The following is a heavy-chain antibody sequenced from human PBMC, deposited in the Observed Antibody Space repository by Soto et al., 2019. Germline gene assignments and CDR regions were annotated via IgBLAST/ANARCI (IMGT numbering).Heavy chain of an antibody. CDR3: VRDESRYCPGGTCYLMVV. V-gene: IGHV4-39*02. J-gene: IGHJ6*02. CDR2: IYYIGST. D-gene: IGHD2-15*01. Sequence: SETLSLTCTVSGGSISSSIYYWGWIRQPPGNGLEWIGSIYYIGSTYYTPSLKSRVTISVDTSKNQFSLKLSSVTDADTAVYYCVRDESRYCPGGTCYLMVVWGQGTTMTVSS. CDR1: GGSISSSIYY.